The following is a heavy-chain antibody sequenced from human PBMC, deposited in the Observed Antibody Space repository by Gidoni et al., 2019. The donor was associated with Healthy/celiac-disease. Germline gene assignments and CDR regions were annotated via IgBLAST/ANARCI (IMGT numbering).Heavy chain of an antibody. Sequence: QVQLVQSGAEVKKPGSSVKVSCKASGGTFSSYAISWVRQAPGQGLEWMGGIIPIFGTAHYAQKFQGRVTITADESTSTAYMELSSLRSEDTAVYYCARDSYPYYDILTGYYGARYYYMDVWGKGTTVTVSS. J-gene: IGHJ6*03. CDR2: IIPIFGTA. CDR1: GGTFSSYA. D-gene: IGHD3-9*01. V-gene: IGHV1-69*01. CDR3: ARDSYPYYDILTGYYGARYYYMDV.